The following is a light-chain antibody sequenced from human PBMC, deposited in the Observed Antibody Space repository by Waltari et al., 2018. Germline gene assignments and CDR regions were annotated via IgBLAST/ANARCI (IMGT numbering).Light chain of an antibody. CDR2: AAS. V-gene: IGKV1D-12*01. J-gene: IGKJ3*01. CDR3: QQANSFPPT. Sequence: DIQMTPSPSSVSASVGDRVTITCRASQDVARWLAWYQQKPGKAPNLLIYAASSLHSGVPSRFSGSGSGTDFTLTISSLQPDDFATYYCQQANSFPPTFGPGTTVDIK. CDR1: QDVARW.